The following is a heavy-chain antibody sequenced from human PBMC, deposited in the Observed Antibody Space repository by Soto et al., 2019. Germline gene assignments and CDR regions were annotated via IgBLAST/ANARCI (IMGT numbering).Heavy chain of an antibody. J-gene: IGHJ6*02. CDR3: AREDDGGDSLDV. D-gene: IGHD2-21*02. Sequence: QVQLQQSGPGLVKPSQTLSLTCTVSGDSFGADFNNGTGFRQSPGRGLEWMGYIHHSGSILYNPSLKSRVTISVDTSKNQFSLHLTSVTAADTAVYFCAREDDGGDSLDVWGQGTTVTVSS. CDR1: GDSFGADFNN. CDR2: IHHSGSI. V-gene: IGHV4-30-4*08.